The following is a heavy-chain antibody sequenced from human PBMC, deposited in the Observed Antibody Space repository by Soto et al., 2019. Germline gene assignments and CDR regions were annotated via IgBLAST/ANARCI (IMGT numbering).Heavy chain of an antibody. V-gene: IGHV1-46*01. J-gene: IGHJ3*02. Sequence: ASVKVSCKASGYTFTSYYMHWVRQAPGQGLEWMGIINPSGGSTSYAQKFQGRVTMTRDTSTSTVYMELSSLRSEDTAVYYCARKGPGGSSFVVAFAIWGQGTLVTVSS. CDR2: INPSGGST. CDR3: ARKGPGGSSFVVAFAI. CDR1: GYTFTSYY. D-gene: IGHD6-6*01.